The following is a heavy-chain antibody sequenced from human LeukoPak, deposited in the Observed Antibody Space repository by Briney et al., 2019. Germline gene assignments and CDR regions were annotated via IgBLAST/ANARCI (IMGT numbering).Heavy chain of an antibody. J-gene: IGHJ6*02. CDR2: IYYSGST. D-gene: IGHD3-9*01. V-gene: IGHV4-39*01. CDR1: GGSISSSSYY. Sequence: KSSETLSLTCTVSGGSISSSSYYWGWTRQPPGKGLEWIGSIYYSGSTYYNPSLKSRVTISVDTSKNQFSLKLSSVTAADTAVYYCARDLRYFDWLLPPYYYYGMDVWGQGTTVTVSS. CDR3: ARDLRYFDWLLPPYYYYGMDV.